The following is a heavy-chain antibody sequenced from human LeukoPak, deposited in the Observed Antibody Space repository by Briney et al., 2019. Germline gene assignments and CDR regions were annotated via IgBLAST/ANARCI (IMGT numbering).Heavy chain of an antibody. J-gene: IGHJ4*02. CDR2: IKQDGSEK. CDR3: ARVEALYNSGSVWAY. Sequence: RGGSLRLSCAASGFTFSSYWMSWVRQAPGKGLEWVANIKQDGSEKYYVDSVKGRFTISRDNAKNSLYLQMKSLRAEDTAVYYCARVEALYNSGSVWAYWGQGTLVTVSS. V-gene: IGHV3-7*01. D-gene: IGHD3-10*01. CDR1: GFTFSSYW.